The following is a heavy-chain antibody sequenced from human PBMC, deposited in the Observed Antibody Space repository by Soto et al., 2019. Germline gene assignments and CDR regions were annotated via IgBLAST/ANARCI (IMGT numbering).Heavy chain of an antibody. D-gene: IGHD2-2*01. CDR3: ARGQLPMASYAMDX. CDR2: ICTAGDT. V-gene: IGHV3-13*01. CDR1: GFTFSSYD. J-gene: IGHJ6*02. Sequence: WGSLRLSCAASGFTFSSYDMHWVRQATGKGLEWVSAICTAGDTYCPVSVKGRFTISRENAKNSLYLQVNSLRAGDTAVYYCARGQLPMASYAMDXCGQVTTFTLS.